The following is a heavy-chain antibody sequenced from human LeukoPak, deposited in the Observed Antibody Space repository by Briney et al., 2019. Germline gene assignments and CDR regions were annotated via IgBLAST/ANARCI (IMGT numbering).Heavy chain of an antibody. D-gene: IGHD1-26*01. CDR2: ISYDGSNK. J-gene: IGHJ4*02. V-gene: IGHV3-30*04. Sequence: QPGGSLRLSCAASGFTLSSYAMHWVRQAPGKGLEWVAVISYDGSNKYYADSVKGRFTISRDNSKNTLYLQMNSLRAEDTAVYYCARSGGSYPIDYWGQGTLVTVSS. CDR1: GFTLSSYA. CDR3: ARSGGSYPIDY.